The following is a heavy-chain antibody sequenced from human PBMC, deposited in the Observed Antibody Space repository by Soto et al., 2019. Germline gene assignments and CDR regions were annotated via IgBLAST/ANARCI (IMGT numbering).Heavy chain of an antibody. J-gene: IGHJ3*02. V-gene: IGHV4-39*07. CDR1: AVSLGSSFDY. D-gene: IGHD3-3*01. CDR3: ARLWYYDFWSGLEAFDI. CDR2: IYSGRRT. Sequence: PSETLSLTCPLSAVSLGSSFDYLGRLRQAPGQGLEWIATIYSGRRTFYTPSLKSRVTITVDTSKNQFSLKLSSVTAADTAVYYCARLWYYDFWSGLEAFDIWGQGTMVTVSS.